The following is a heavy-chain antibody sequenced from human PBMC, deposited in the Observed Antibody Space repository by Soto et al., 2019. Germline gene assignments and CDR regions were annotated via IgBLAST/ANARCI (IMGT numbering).Heavy chain of an antibody. CDR1: GFTFGDYS. D-gene: IGHD3-3*01. Sequence: GGSLRLSCTASGFTFGDYSMSWFRQAPGKGLEWVGFIRSKAYGGTTEYAASVKGRFTISRDDSKNTLYLQMNSLKTEDTAVYYCTTDLKYYDFWSGPTFDPWGQGTLVTVSS. CDR3: TTDLKYYDFWSGPTFDP. J-gene: IGHJ5*02. V-gene: IGHV3-49*03. CDR2: IRSKAYGGTT.